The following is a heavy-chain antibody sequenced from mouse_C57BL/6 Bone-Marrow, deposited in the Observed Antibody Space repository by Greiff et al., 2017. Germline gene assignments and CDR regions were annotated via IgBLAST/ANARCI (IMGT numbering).Heavy chain of an antibody. CDR3: ARPPLYYSNCACAD. CDR2: IHPNSGST. CDR1: GYTFTSYW. J-gene: IGHJ3*01. D-gene: IGHD2-5*01. Sequence: QVQLQQPGAELVKPGASVKLSCKASGYTFTSYWMHWVKQRPGQGLEWIGMIHPNSGSTNYNEKFKSKATLTVDKSSSTAYMQLSSLTSEDSAVYYCARPPLYYSNCACADWGQGTLVTVSA. V-gene: IGHV1-64*01.